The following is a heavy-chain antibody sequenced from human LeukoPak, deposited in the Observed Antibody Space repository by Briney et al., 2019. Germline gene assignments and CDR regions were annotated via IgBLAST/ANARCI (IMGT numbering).Heavy chain of an antibody. D-gene: IGHD2-15*01. Sequence: ASVKVSCKASGYIFTSYGISWVRQAPGQGLEWMGWISGYNGDKSYAQRFQGRVSVTTDTFTSTAFMELRSLRSDDTAVYYCARMVGHFDYWGQGTLVTVSS. CDR3: ARMVGHFDY. J-gene: IGHJ4*02. V-gene: IGHV1-18*01. CDR2: ISGYNGDK. CDR1: GYIFTSYG.